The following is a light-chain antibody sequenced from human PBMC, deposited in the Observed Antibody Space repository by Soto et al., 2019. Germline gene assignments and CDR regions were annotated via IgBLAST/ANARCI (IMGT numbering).Light chain of an antibody. CDR3: LLYYGSAQLV. V-gene: IGLV7-43*01. Sequence: QTVVTQEPSLTVSPGGKVTLTCASSTGAVTSGNYPSWFQQKPGQAPRTLIYTTNDKHSWTPARFSGSLLGDKAALTLSGVQPEDEAEYYCLLYYGSAQLVFGGGTKLTVL. CDR2: TTN. J-gene: IGLJ3*02. CDR1: TGAVTSGNY.